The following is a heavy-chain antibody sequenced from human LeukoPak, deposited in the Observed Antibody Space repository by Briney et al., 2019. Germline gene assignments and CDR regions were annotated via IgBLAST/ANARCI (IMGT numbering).Heavy chain of an antibody. J-gene: IGHJ4*02. CDR3: ARGQLWFRELMPVGDLDY. V-gene: IGHV3-33*01. CDR1: GFTFSSYG. D-gene: IGHD3-10*01. Sequence: GGSLRLSCAASGFTFSSYGMHWVRQAPGKGLERVAVIWYDGSNKYYADSVKGRFTISRDNSKNTLYLQMNSLRAEDTAVYYCARGQLWFRELMPVGDLDYWGQGTLVTVSS. CDR2: IWYDGSNK.